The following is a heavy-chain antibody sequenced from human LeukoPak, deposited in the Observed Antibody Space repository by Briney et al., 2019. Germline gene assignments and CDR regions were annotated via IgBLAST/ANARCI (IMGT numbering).Heavy chain of an antibody. V-gene: IGHV1-8*01. Sequence: ASVKVSCKASGYTFTSYDLNWVRQATGQGLEWIGWMNPNSGNTGYAQKFQGRVTITADESTSTAYMELSSLRSEDTAVYYCARDRHCTNGVCSTPFDYWGQGTLVTVSS. CDR3: ARDRHCTNGVCSTPFDY. CDR1: GYTFTSYD. D-gene: IGHD2-8*01. J-gene: IGHJ4*02. CDR2: MNPNSGNT.